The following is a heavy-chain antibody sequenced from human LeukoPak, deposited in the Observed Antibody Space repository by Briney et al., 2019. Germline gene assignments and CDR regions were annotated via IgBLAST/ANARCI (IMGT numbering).Heavy chain of an antibody. CDR2: IIPIFGTA. J-gene: IGHJ3*02. CDR3: ARGRTTDDAFDI. Sequence: ASVKVSCKASGGTFSSYAISWVRQAPGQGLEWMGGIIPIFGTANYAQKFQGRVTITADKSTSTAYMELSSLRSEDTAVYYCARGRTTDDAFDIWGQGTMVTVSS. D-gene: IGHD4-11*01. V-gene: IGHV1-69*06. CDR1: GGTFSSYA.